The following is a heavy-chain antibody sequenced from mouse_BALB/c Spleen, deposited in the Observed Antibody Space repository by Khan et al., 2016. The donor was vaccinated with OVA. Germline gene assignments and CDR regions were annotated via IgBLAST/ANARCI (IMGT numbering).Heavy chain of an antibody. CDR1: GHTFTNFG. D-gene: IGHD2-12*01. J-gene: IGHJ4*01. Sequence: LVESGPELKKPGETVKISCKASGHTFTNFGMNWVKQAPGKGLKWMGWINTYTGEPTYADDFNGRFAFSLETSASTAYLQLNNLTNEDTATYVCASPPYCSYTVGNWGQGTTVTVSS. CDR2: INTYTGEP. CDR3: ASPPYCSYTVGN. V-gene: IGHV9-3-1*01.